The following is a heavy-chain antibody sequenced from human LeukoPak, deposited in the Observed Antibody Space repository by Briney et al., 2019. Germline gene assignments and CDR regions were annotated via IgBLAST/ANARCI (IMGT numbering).Heavy chain of an antibody. CDR1: GGSISSGGYY. J-gene: IGHJ4*02. D-gene: IGHD6-19*01. CDR3: ARVGYSSGADY. V-gene: IGHV4-31*03. CDR2: IYYSGST. Sequence: PSETLSLNCTVSGGSISSGGYYWSWIRQHPGKGLEWIGYIYYSGSTYYNPSLKSRVTISVDTSKNQFSLKLSSVTAADTAVYYCARVGYSSGADYWGQGTLVTVSS.